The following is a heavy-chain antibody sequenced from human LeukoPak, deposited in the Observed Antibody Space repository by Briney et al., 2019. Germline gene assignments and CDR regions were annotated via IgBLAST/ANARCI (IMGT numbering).Heavy chain of an antibody. Sequence: PSETLSLSCAVYGGSFSGYFWSWIRQPPGKGLEWIGEINHSGSTNYNPSLKSRVTISVDTSKNQFSLKLSSVTAADTAVYYCARSRGNDVVVTAVYFDYWGQGTLVTVSS. J-gene: IGHJ4*02. CDR2: INHSGST. V-gene: IGHV4-34*01. CDR1: GGSFSGYF. CDR3: ARSRGNDVVVTAVYFDY. D-gene: IGHD2-21*02.